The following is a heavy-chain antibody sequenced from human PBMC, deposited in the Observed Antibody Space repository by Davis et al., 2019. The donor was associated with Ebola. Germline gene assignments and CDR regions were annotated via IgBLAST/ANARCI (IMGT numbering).Heavy chain of an antibody. CDR3: TSTAGSVDY. V-gene: IGHV3-73*01. J-gene: IGHJ4*02. CDR1: GFTFSSYT. Sequence: GESLKISCAASGFTFSSYTMHWVRQASGKGLEWVGRIRSKANSYATAYAASVKGRFTISRDDSKNTAYLQMNSLKTEDTAVYYCTSTAGSVDYWGQGTLVTVSS. D-gene: IGHD1-26*01. CDR2: IRSKANSYAT.